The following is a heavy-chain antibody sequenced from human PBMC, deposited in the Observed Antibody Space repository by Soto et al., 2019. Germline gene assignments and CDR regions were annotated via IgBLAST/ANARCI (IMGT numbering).Heavy chain of an antibody. V-gene: IGHV1-3*01. CDR2: INAGNGNT. D-gene: IGHD3-10*01. J-gene: IGHJ5*02. CDR1: GYTFTSYA. CDR3: ARVAIGESSSWYYP. Sequence: QVQLVQSGAEVKKPGASVKVSCKASGYTFTSYAMHWVRQAPGQRLEWMGWINAGNGNTKYPQKFQGRVTITRDTSASTAYMELSSLRSEDTAVYYCARVAIGESSSWYYPWGQGTLVTVSS.